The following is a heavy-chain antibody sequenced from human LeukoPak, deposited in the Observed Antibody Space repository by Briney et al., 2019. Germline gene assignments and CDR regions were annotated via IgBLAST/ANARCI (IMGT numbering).Heavy chain of an antibody. V-gene: IGHV3-11*04. CDR2: ISSSGSTI. J-gene: IGHJ4*02. D-gene: IGHD6-13*01. CDR3: ARSYIAAAGTFDY. Sequence: AGGSLRLSCAASGFTFSDYYMSRIRQAPGKGLEWVSYISSSGSTIYYADSVKGRFTISRDNAKNSLYLQMNSLRAEDTAVYYCARSYIAAAGTFDYWGQGTLVTVSS. CDR1: GFTFSDYY.